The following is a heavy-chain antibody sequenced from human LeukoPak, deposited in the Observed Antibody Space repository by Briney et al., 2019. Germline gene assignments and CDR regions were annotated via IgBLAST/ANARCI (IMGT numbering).Heavy chain of an antibody. CDR2: MNPNSGNT. V-gene: IGHV1-8*01. CDR3: AASIQPNEAFDI. D-gene: IGHD1-26*01. Sequence: ASVKVSCKASGYTFTSYDINWVRQATGQGLEWMGWMNPNSGNTGYAQKFQGRVTMTRNTSISTAYMELSSLRSEDTAVCYCAASIQPNEAFDIWGQGTMVTVSS. CDR1: GYTFTSYD. J-gene: IGHJ3*02.